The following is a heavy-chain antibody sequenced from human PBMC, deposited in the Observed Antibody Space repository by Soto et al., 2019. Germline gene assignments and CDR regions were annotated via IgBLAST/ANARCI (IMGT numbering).Heavy chain of an antibody. D-gene: IGHD1-26*01. CDR2: INGDGSVV. CDR1: ELLFSNHW. J-gene: IGHJ4*02. V-gene: IGHV3-74*01. Sequence: GGSLRLSCVVSELLFSNHWMRWVRQAPGKGLVWVSRINGDGSVVNYADSVKGRFTISRDNAKNTLFLQMSSLRAEDTGVYFCVRSLMGIDDYWGQGTLVTVSS. CDR3: VRSLMGIDDY.